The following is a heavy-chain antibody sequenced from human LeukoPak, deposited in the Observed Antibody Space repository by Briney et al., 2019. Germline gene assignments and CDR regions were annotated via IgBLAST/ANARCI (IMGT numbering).Heavy chain of an antibody. V-gene: IGHV1-69*05. CDR2: ILRILGTA. CDR3: ARARGRVLREVQPTPDFYYYIDV. D-gene: IGHD3-16*01. Sequence: SVKVSCKASGGTFSSYAISWVRQAPGQGLEWMGGILRILGTANYAQKFQGRVTITTDESTSTAYMELSGLRSEDTAVYYCARARGRVLREVQPTPDFYYYIDVWGTGTTVTVSS. J-gene: IGHJ6*03. CDR1: GGTFSSYA.